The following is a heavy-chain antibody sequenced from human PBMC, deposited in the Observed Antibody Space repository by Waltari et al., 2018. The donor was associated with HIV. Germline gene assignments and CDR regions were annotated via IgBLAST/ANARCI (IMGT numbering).Heavy chain of an antibody. D-gene: IGHD3-10*01. J-gene: IGHJ4*02. Sequence: QVQLVQSGAEVKKPGASVKVSCKASGYTFTSYDINWVRQATGQGLEWMGWMNPNSGNTGYAQKFQGRVTMTRNTSISTAYMELSSLRSEDTAVYYCARAITMVRGVIITPFAYWGQGTLVTVSS. CDR3: ARAITMVRGVIITPFAY. CDR2: MNPNSGNT. CDR1: GYTFTSYD. V-gene: IGHV1-8*01.